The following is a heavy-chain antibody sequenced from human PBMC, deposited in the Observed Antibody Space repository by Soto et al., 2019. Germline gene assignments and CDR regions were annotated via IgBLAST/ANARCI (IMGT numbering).Heavy chain of an antibody. V-gene: IGHV4-31*03. CDR1: GGSISTGGYY. CDR2: IYHSGMT. Sequence: QVQLQESGPGLVKPSQTLSLTCTVSGGSISTGGYYWSWIRQHPGRGLAWIGYIYHSGMTFSNPSLEGRVGMSIDTAKNQFCLKLSSVTAADTAVYYRATVRWELHDAFDIWGQGTMVSVSS. CDR3: ATVRWELHDAFDI. J-gene: IGHJ3*02. D-gene: IGHD1-26*01.